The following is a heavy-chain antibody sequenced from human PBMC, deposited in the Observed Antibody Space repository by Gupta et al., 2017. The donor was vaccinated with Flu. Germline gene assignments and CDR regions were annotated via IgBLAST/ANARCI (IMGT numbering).Heavy chain of an antibody. CDR1: GGSISSYY. CDR3: ARVAVVPAPYGMDV. D-gene: IGHD2-2*01. CDR2: IYYSGST. V-gene: IGHV4-59*01. J-gene: IGHJ6*02. Sequence: QVQLQESGPGLVKPSETLSLTCTVSGGSISSYYWSWIRQPPGKGLEWIGYIYYSGSTNYNPSLKSRVTISVDTSKNQFSLKLSSVTAADTAVYYCARVAVVPAPYGMDVWGQGTTVTVSS.